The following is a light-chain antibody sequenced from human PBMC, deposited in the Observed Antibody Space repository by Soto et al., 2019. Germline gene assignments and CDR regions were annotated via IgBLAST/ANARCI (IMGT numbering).Light chain of an antibody. CDR1: QGVSSGY. CDR2: GAS. CDR3: QQYGSSPRT. J-gene: IGKJ1*01. Sequence: EIVLTQSPGTLSLSPGERVTLSCRASQGVSSGYLAWYQQNPGQAPRLLIYGASSRATGIPDRFSGSGFGTDFTLTISRLEPEDFAVYFCQQYGSSPRTFGQGTKVEVK. V-gene: IGKV3-20*01.